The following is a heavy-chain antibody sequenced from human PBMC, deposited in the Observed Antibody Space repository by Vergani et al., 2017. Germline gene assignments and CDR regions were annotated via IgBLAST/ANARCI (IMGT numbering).Heavy chain of an antibody. CDR1: GGSINTGAYY. D-gene: IGHD5-18*01. J-gene: IGHJ6*03. V-gene: IGHV4-31*03. CDR2: IYYSGNT. Sequence: QVQLQESGPRLVRPSQTLSLTCTVSGGSINTGAYYWSWIRQPAGKGLEWIGYIYYSGNTYFNPSLKNRVSMSADTSKNQVSLKVSSVTAADTAVYYCARASVETTMRRREYYYYMDVWGEGTTVTVSS. CDR3: ARASVETTMRRREYYYYMDV.